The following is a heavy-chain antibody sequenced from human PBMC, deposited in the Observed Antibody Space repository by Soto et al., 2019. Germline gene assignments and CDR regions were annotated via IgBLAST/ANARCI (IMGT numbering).Heavy chain of an antibody. V-gene: IGHV3-23*01. Sequence: GSLRLSCAVSGFTFSSYAMTWVRQAPGKGLEWVSAISGSGGSTYYADSVKGRFTISRDNSKNTLYLQMNSLRAEDTAVYYCAKDNQHYDFWSGEYYYYYYMDVWGKGTTVTVSS. CDR2: ISGSGGST. J-gene: IGHJ6*03. CDR1: GFTFSSYA. D-gene: IGHD3-3*01. CDR3: AKDNQHYDFWSGEYYYYYYMDV.